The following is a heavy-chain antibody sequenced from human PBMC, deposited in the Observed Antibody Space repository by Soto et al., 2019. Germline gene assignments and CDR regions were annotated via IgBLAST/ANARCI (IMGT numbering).Heavy chain of an antibody. CDR3: FNVAFGY. J-gene: IGHJ4*02. CDR2: INQDGSEK. Sequence: PGWSLRLSCTASLFSFSSNWRSWVRQAPGKGPEWVANINQDGSEKYCADSVKGRFTISRDNAKNSLYLQMDSLRVEDTALYYCFNVAFGYWGRGTLVTVSS. CDR1: LFSFSSNW. V-gene: IGHV3-7*01.